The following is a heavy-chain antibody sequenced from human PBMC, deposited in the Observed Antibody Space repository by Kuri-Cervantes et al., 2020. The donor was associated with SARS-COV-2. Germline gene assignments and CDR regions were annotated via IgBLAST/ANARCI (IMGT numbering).Heavy chain of an antibody. CDR2: ISSSSSYI. CDR1: GFTFSTYS. D-gene: IGHD6-13*01. Sequence: GESLKISCAASGFTFSTYSMTWVRQAPGKGLEWVSSISSSSSYIYYADSVKGRLTISRDNAKNSLYLQMNSLRAEDTAVYYCARERGSSWYSSKAFDIWGQGTMVTVSS. V-gene: IGHV3-21*01. J-gene: IGHJ3*02. CDR3: ARERGSSWYSSKAFDI.